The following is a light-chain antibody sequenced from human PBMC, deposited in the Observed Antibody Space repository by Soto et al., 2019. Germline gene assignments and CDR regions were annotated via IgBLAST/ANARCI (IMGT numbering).Light chain of an antibody. V-gene: IGLV2-11*01. CDR3: CSDAGSYTFPYV. CDR2: DVS. Sequence: QSALTQPRSVSGSPGQSVTISCTGTSSDVGGYNYVSWYQQHPGKAPKLMIYDVSKRPSGVPDRFSGSKSGNTASLTISGLQAEDEADYYCCSDAGSYTFPYVFGTGTKVTVL. CDR1: SSDVGGYNY. J-gene: IGLJ1*01.